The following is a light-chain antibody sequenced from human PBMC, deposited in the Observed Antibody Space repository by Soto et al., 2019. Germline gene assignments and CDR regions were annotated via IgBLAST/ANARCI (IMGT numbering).Light chain of an antibody. CDR2: GAS. CDR1: QSITST. V-gene: IGKV3-20*01. Sequence: EVEMTQSPATLSVSPGERATLSCRASQSITSTVAWYQQKPGQAPRLLIYGASSRATGIPDRFSGSGSGTDFTLTISRLEPEDFAVYYCQQYGSSGTFGQGTKVDIK. CDR3: QQYGSSGT. J-gene: IGKJ1*01.